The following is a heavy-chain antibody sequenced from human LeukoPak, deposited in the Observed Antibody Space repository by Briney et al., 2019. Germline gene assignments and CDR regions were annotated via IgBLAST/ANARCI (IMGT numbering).Heavy chain of an antibody. V-gene: IGHV4-39*07. CDR2: IYYSGST. D-gene: IGHD3-10*01. CDR3: TREVEGYSYASGRFLHFDP. CDR1: GGSISSSSYY. J-gene: IGHJ5*02. Sequence: SETLSLTCTVSGGSISSSSYYWGWIRQPPGKGLEWIGSIYYSGSTYNNRSLKRRLTISIDTSKNQFSLRLSSVTAADTAVYYCTREVEGYSYASGRFLHFDPWGQGTLVTVSS.